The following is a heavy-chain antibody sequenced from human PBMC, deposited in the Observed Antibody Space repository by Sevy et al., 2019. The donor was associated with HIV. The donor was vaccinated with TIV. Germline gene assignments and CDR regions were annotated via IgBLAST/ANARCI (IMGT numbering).Heavy chain of an antibody. J-gene: IGHJ4*02. D-gene: IGHD3-3*01. V-gene: IGHV1-3*01. Sequence: VKVSCKASGYTFTSYAMHWVRQAPGQRLEWMGWINAGNGNTKYSQKFQGRVTITRDTSASTAYMELSSLRSEDTAVYYCARGRPRITIFGVVIYYFDYWGQGTLVTVSS. CDR3: ARGRPRITIFGVVIYYFDY. CDR2: INAGNGNT. CDR1: GYTFTSYA.